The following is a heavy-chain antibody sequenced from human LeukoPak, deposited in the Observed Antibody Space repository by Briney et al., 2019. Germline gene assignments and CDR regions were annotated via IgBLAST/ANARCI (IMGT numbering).Heavy chain of an antibody. CDR2: VHLSGRT. CDR1: GGSISSTNW. CDR3: AREGGPYRPLDY. V-gene: IGHV4-4*02. J-gene: IGHJ4*02. Sequence: SETLSLTCGVSGGSISSTNWWTWVRQPPGEGLEWIGEVHLSGRTNYNPSLMGRVAIAVDTSENHISLQLTSVTAADTAVYYCAREGGPYRPLDYSGQGTLVTVSS.